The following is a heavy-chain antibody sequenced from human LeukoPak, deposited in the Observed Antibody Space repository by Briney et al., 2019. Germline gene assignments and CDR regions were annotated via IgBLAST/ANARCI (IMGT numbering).Heavy chain of an antibody. CDR3: ARSGGVYSSSWSSAFDI. Sequence: PGGSLRLSCAASGFTFSSYSMNWVRQAPGKGLEWVSSISTSSSYIYYADSVKGRFTISRDNAKNSLYLQMNSLRAEDTAVYYCARSGGVYSSSWSSAFDIWGQGTMVTVSS. J-gene: IGHJ3*02. CDR2: ISTSSSYI. D-gene: IGHD6-13*01. V-gene: IGHV3-21*01. CDR1: GFTFSSYS.